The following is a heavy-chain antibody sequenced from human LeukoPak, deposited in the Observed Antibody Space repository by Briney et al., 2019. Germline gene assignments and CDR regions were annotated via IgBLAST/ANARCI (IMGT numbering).Heavy chain of an antibody. J-gene: IGHJ4*02. Sequence: GSLRLSCAASGFTFSSYWMHWVRQAPGKGLVWVSRINSDGSSASYADSVKGRFTISRDNAKNTLYLQMNSLRAEDTAVYYCANLHSGWTHDYWGQGTLVTVSS. CDR3: ANLHSGWTHDY. CDR2: INSDGSSA. V-gene: IGHV3-74*01. D-gene: IGHD6-19*01. CDR1: GFTFSSYW.